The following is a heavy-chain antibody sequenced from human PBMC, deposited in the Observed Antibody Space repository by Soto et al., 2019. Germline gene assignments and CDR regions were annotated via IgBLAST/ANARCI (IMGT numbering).Heavy chain of an antibody. CDR2: IKSKTDGGTT. V-gene: IGHV3-15*07. CDR3: TTIVYYPDC. CDR1: GFTFSNAW. Sequence: EVQLVESGGGLVKPGGSLRLSCAASGFTFSNAWMNWVRQAPGKGLEWFGRIKSKTDGGTTDYAAPVKGRFTISRDDSKNTLYLQMNSLKTEDTAVYYCTTIVYYPDCCGQGTLVTVSS. D-gene: IGHD3-22*01. J-gene: IGHJ4*02.